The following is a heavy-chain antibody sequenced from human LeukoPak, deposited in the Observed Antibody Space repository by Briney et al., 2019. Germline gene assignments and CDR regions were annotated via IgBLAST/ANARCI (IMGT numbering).Heavy chain of an antibody. J-gene: IGHJ4*02. CDR3: AASAPRDY. CDR1: GFTFSTYS. V-gene: IGHV3-21*01. CDR2: ISTSSTYI. Sequence: PGGSLRLSCAASGFTFSTYSMNWVRQAPGKGLGWVSSISTSSTYIYYADSVKGRFTISRDNAKNSLYLQMNSLRAEDTAVYYCAASAPRDYWGQGTLVTVSS.